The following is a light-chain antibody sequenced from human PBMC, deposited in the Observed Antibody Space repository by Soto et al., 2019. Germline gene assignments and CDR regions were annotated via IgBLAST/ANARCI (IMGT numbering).Light chain of an antibody. CDR2: DAS. CDR3: QQYNSYPYP. J-gene: IGKJ2*01. CDR1: QSISSW. Sequence: DIQMTQSPSTLSASVGDRVTITCRASQSISSWLAWYQQKPGKAPKLLIYDASRLESGVPSRFSGSGSGTEFTLTISSRQPDDFATYCCQQYNSYPYPFGQGTKLEIK. V-gene: IGKV1-5*01.